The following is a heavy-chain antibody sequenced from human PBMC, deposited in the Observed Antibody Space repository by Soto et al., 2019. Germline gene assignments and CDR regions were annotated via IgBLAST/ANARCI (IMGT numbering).Heavy chain of an antibody. CDR3: TRNDAFDI. CDR2: IKTKTEGGPT. J-gene: IGHJ3*02. Sequence: EVQLVESGGGLVKPGGSLRLSCVASGFSFSSVWMNWVRQAPGKGLEWVGRIKTKTEGGPTDYAAPVKGRFTVSRDDSKNTAYLQMNSLKTEDTALYYCTRNDAFDIWGQGTTVIVSS. V-gene: IGHV3-15*07. CDR1: GFSFSSVW.